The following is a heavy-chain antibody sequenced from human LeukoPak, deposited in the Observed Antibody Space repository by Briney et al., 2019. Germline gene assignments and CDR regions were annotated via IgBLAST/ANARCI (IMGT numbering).Heavy chain of an antibody. J-gene: IGHJ5*02. D-gene: IGHD2-15*01. CDR2: ISYSGGT. Sequence: SETLSLTCTVSVGSISSHYWSWIRQTPGKGLEWIGYISYSGGTNYNPSLKSRVTISVDTPKSQFSLKLTSVTAADTAVYYCARLKDLWFDPWGQGTLVTVSS. CDR3: ARLKDLWFDP. V-gene: IGHV4-59*11. CDR1: VGSISSHY.